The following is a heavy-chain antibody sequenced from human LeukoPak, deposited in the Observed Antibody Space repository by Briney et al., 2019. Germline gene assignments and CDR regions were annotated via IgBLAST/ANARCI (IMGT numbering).Heavy chain of an antibody. V-gene: IGHV1-18*01. CDR2: ISAYNGNT. Sequence: ASVKVSCKASGYTFTSYGISWVRQAPGQGLEWMGWISAYNGNTNYAQKLQGRVTMTTDTSTSTAYMELRSLRSDDTAVYYCARASYDFWSGYTPDYWGQGTLVTVSS. D-gene: IGHD3-3*01. J-gene: IGHJ4*02. CDR1: GYTFTSYG. CDR3: ARASYDFWSGYTPDY.